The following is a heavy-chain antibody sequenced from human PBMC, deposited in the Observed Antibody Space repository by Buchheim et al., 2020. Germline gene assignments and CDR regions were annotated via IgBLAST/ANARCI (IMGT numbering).Heavy chain of an antibody. V-gene: IGHV4-4*07. CDR3: ARDRVDIVATILYYYYYGMDV. D-gene: IGHD5-12*01. J-gene: IGHJ6*02. Sequence: QVQLQESGPGLVKPSETLSLTCTVSGGSISSYYWSWIRQPAGKGLEWIGRIYTSGSTNYNPSLKSRVTMSVDTSKNQFSLKLSSVTAADTAVYYRARDRVDIVATILYYYYYGMDVWGQGTT. CDR1: GGSISSYY. CDR2: IYTSGST.